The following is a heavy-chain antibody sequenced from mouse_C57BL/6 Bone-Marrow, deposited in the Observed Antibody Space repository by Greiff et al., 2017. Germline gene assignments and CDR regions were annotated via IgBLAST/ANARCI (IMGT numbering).Heavy chain of an antibody. D-gene: IGHD1-1*01. J-gene: IGHJ4*01. Sequence: EVQLQQSGAELVRPGASVKLSCTASGFNIKDDYMHWVKQRPEQGLEWIGWIDPENGDTEYASKFQGKATIAADTSSNTAYLQLSSLTSEDTAVYYCTIIYSYYAMDYWGQGTSVTVSS. CDR1: GFNIKDDY. CDR2: IDPENGDT. V-gene: IGHV14-4*01. CDR3: TIIYSYYAMDY.